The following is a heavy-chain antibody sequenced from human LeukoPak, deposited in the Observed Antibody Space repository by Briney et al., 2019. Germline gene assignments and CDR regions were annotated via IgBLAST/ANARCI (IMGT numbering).Heavy chain of an antibody. CDR3: ASGGDGYFDY. D-gene: IGHD6-25*01. CDR2: IYYSGST. V-gene: IGHV4-59*01. Sequence: SSETLSLTCTVSGGSISSYYWSWIRQPPGKGLGWIGYIYYSGSTNYNPSLKSRVTISVDTSKNQFSLKLSSVTAADTAVYYCASGGDGYFDYWGQGTLVTVSS. J-gene: IGHJ4*02. CDR1: GGSISSYY.